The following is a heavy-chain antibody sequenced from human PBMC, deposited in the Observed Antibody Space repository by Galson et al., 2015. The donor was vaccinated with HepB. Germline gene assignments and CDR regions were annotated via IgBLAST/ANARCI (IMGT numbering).Heavy chain of an antibody. CDR1: GFTFSSYA. CDR2: ISGSGGST. D-gene: IGHD4-17*01. Sequence: SLRLSCAASGFTFSSYAMSWVRQAPGKGLEWVSAISGSGGSTYYADSVKGRFTISRDNSKNTLYLQMNSLRAEDTAVYYCAKDLTTVTTWYYYGMDVWGQGTTVTVSS. CDR3: AKDLTTVTTWYYYGMDV. V-gene: IGHV3-23*01. J-gene: IGHJ6*02.